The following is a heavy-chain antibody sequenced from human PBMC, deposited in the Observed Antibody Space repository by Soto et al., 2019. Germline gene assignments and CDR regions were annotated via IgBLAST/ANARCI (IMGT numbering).Heavy chain of an antibody. CDR2: IYPGDSDT. D-gene: IGHD2-21*02. J-gene: IGHJ5*02. CDR1: GYSCTHYW. V-gene: IGHV5-51*01. Sequence: VLRRFPCNGSGYSCTHYWSGLVRQMQGTGLEWMGIIYPGDSDTRYSPSFQGHVTISADRSISTAYLPLSSLKASVTAQDFHARVKNDSRPVRGLFEPWGQGTFVTVSS. CDR3: ARVKNDSRPVRGLFEP.